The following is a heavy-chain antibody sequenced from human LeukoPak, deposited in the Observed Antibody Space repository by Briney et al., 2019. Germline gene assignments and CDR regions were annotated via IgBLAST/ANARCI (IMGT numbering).Heavy chain of an antibody. CDR1: GFTFRSYG. D-gene: IGHD3-22*01. Sequence: GGSLRLSCAGSGFTFRSYGMHWVRQAPGKGLEWVAVISYDGSNKYYADSVNGRFTISRDNSKNTLHLQMDSLRAEDTAVYYCAKDPPHSDRSIYSDNSWGQGTLVTVSS. CDR3: AKDPPHSDRSIYSDNS. CDR2: ISYDGSNK. V-gene: IGHV3-30*18. J-gene: IGHJ4*02.